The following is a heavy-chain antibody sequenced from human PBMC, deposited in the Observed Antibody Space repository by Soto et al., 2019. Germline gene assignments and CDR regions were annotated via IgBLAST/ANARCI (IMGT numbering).Heavy chain of an antibody. D-gene: IGHD3-22*01. CDR3: ARRLYYDSSGFEGGGMDV. J-gene: IGHJ6*02. CDR1: GGSISSYY. V-gene: IGHV4-4*08. CDR2: IYNSGST. Sequence: SETLSLTCTVSGGSISSYYWSWIRQPQGKGLEWIGNIYNSGSTNYNPSHKSRVTISVDTSKNQFSLKLSSVTAADTAVYYCARRLYYDSSGFEGGGMDVWGQGTTVTV.